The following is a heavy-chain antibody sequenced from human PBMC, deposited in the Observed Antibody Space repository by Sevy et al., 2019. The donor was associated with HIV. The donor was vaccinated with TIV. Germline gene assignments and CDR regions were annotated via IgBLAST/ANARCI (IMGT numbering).Heavy chain of an antibody. CDR3: AREGDYYDSSRYFDY. Sequence: SQTLSLTCAISGDSVSSNSAAWNWIRQSPSRGLEWLGKTYYRSKWHNHYAVSVRSRITIKPDTSKNQFSLQLKSVTPEDTAVYYRAREGDYYDSSRYFDYWGQGTLVTVSS. V-gene: IGHV6-1*01. J-gene: IGHJ4*02. D-gene: IGHD3-22*01. CDR1: GDSVSSNSAA. CDR2: TYYRSKWHN.